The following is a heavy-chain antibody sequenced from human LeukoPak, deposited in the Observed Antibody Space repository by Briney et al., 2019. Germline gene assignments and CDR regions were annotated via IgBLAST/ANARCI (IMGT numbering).Heavy chain of an antibody. CDR3: ARCSSGWYEIWFDP. V-gene: IGHV4-59*01. CDR2: TYYSGST. D-gene: IGHD6-19*01. CDR1: GGSISSYY. J-gene: IGHJ5*02. Sequence: PSETLSLTCTVSGGSISSYYWSWIRQPPGKGLEWIGYTYYSGSTNYNPSLKSRVTISVDTSKYQFSLKLSSVTAADTAVYYCARCSSGWYEIWFDPWGQGTLVTVSS.